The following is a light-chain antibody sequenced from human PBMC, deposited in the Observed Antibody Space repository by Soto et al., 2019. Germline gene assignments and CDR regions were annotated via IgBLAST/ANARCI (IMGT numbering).Light chain of an antibody. CDR2: GVS. V-gene: IGLV2-14*01. Sequence: QSALTQPASVSGSPGQSIAISCTGSGSDVGGYNYVSWYQQHPGKAPKLIIYGVSHRPSGVSTRFSASRSAYTASLTISGLQAEDEADYYCSSYRTGGSYVFGTGTKLTVL. J-gene: IGLJ1*01. CDR3: SSYRTGGSYV. CDR1: GSDVGGYNY.